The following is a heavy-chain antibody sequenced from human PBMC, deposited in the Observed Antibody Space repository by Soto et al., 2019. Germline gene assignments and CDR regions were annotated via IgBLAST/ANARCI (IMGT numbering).Heavy chain of an antibody. CDR2: IYYSGST. D-gene: IGHD2-8*01. CDR1: GGSISSGDYY. CDR3: ATIMLGSNRLDY. Sequence: QVQLQESGPGLVKPSQTLSLTCTVSGGSISSGDYYWSWIRQPPGKVLEWIGYIYYSGSTYYNPSLKSRVTISVDTSKNHFSLTLSSVTAADTAVYYCATIMLGSNRLDYWGQGTLVTVSS. V-gene: IGHV4-30-4*01. J-gene: IGHJ4*02.